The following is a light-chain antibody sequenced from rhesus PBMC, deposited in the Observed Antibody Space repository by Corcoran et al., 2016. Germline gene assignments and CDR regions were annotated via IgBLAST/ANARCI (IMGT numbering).Light chain of an antibody. V-gene: IGKV1-41*01. CDR1: QSISNY. CDR2: SSS. J-gene: IGKJ4*01. Sequence: DIQMTQSPSSLSASVGDRVTITCRASQSISNYLNWYQQEPGKAPKLLIYSSSSLQSGVPSRFSGSGSGTEFTITISSLQPEDFAPYYCQQFKNYLTFGGGTKVEIK. CDR3: QQFKNYLT.